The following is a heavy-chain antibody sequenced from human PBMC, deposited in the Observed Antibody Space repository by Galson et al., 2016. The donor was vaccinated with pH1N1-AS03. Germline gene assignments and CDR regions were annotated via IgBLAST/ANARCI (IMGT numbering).Heavy chain of an antibody. CDR3: ARDPRGPCSSATCATTYYFGMDV. Sequence: SVKVSCKASGYIFTDFYVHWVRQAPGQGLERMGWINPENGVTNYAQKFQAWVTMTGDTSISTAYMELHGLKSDDTAVYYCARDPRGPCSSATCATTYYFGMDVWGQGTTVIVSS. CDR2: INPENGVT. V-gene: IGHV1-2*04. J-gene: IGHJ6*02. D-gene: IGHD1-26*01. CDR1: GYIFTDFY.